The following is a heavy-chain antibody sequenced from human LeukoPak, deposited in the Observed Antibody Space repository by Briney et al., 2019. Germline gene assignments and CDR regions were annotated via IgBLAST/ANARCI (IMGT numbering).Heavy chain of an antibody. D-gene: IGHD3-22*01. CDR1: GFTFSSYG. Sequence: GGSLRLSCAASGFTFSSYGMHWVRPAPGKGLEWGAVISYDGSNKYYADSVKGRFTISRDNSKNTLYLQMNSLRAEDTAVYYCAGGLYDSSGYRSWGQGTLVTVSS. CDR2: ISYDGSNK. J-gene: IGHJ4*02. V-gene: IGHV3-30*03. CDR3: AGGLYDSSGYRS.